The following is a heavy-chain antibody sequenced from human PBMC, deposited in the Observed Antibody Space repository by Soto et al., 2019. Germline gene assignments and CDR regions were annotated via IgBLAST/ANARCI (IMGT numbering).Heavy chain of an antibody. CDR3: ARQATVTTCFDY. Sequence: QVQLQESGPGLVKPSQTLSLTCTVSGGSISSGGYYWSWIRQHPGKGLEWIGYIYYSGSTYYNPYLKRRVTISVDTSKNQFYLKLSSVTAADTDVYYCARQATVTTCFDYWGQGTLVTVSS. CDR2: IYYSGST. D-gene: IGHD4-17*01. V-gene: IGHV4-31*03. CDR1: GGSISSGGYY. J-gene: IGHJ4*02.